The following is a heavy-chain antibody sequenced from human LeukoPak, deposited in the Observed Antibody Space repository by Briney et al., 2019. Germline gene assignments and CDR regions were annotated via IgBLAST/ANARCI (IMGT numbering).Heavy chain of an antibody. J-gene: IGHJ4*02. D-gene: IGHD3-9*01. CDR1: RFTFSTYA. Sequence: GGSLRLSCAASRFTFSTYAMSWVRQAPGKGLEWVSTITASGGSTYYADSVKGRFTISRDNSKNTLSLQMDSLRAEDSAVYYCAKEPIDLLRYFDWLLYFDYWGQGTLVTVSS. CDR3: AKEPIDLLRYFDWLLYFDY. V-gene: IGHV3-23*01. CDR2: ITASGGST.